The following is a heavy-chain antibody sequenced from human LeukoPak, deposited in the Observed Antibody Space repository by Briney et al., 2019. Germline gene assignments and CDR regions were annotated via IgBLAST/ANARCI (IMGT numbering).Heavy chain of an antibody. CDR1: GYTLTSYD. CDR3: TRGASVGPDY. Sequence: ASVTVSFKASGYTLTSYDINWVRQATGQGLEWMGWMNPNSGNTGYPQKFQGRVTMTRNTSISTAYMELSSLRSEDTAVYFCTRGASVGPDYWGQGTLVTVSS. D-gene: IGHD1-26*01. V-gene: IGHV1-8*01. CDR2: MNPNSGNT. J-gene: IGHJ4*02.